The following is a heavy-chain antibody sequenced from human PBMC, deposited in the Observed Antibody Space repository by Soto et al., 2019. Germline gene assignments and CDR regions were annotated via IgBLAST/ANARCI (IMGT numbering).Heavy chain of an antibody. CDR3: ARRYGYGFDI. D-gene: IGHD4-17*01. J-gene: IGHJ3*02. Sequence: QVQLQESGPGLVKPSETLSLTCTVSGGSISSYYWSWIRQPPGKGLEWIGYIYYSGSTYYNPSLKSRVTISVDTSKNQFSLKLSSVTAADTAVYYCARRYGYGFDIWCQGTMVTVSS. CDR1: GGSISSYY. V-gene: IGHV4-59*01. CDR2: IYYSGST.